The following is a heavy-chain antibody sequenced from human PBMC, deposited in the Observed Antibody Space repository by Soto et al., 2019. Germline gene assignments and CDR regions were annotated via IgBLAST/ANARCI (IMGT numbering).Heavy chain of an antibody. D-gene: IGHD3-10*01. CDR1: GFSFSSYA. CDR2: IGGSGEGT. V-gene: IGHV3-23*01. J-gene: IGHJ4*02. CDR3: AKDSAGWFGNFLKYFDS. Sequence: VQLLESGGGKVQPGGSLSLSCAASGFSFSSYAMSWVRQAPGKGLVWVSLIGGSGEGTYYTDSVMGRFSISRDNSQNTLFLQMNTMRAADTSIYYCAKDSAGWFGNFLKYFDSWGQGTVVTVSA.